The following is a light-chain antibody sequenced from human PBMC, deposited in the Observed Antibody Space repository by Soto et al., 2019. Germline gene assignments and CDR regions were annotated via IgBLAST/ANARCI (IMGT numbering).Light chain of an antibody. Sequence: EIVLTQFPATLSLSPGERATLSCRASQCVSSYLAWYQQKPGQAPRLLIYDASNRATGIPARFSGSGSGTDFTLTISSLEPEDFAVYYCQQRSNWPWTFGQGTKVEIK. CDR1: QCVSSY. J-gene: IGKJ1*01. CDR2: DAS. V-gene: IGKV3-11*01. CDR3: QQRSNWPWT.